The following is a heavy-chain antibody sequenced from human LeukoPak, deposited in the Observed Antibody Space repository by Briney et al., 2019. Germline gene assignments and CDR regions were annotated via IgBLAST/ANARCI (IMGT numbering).Heavy chain of an antibody. Sequence: SETLSLTCTVSGGSISSYYWSWIRQPPGKGLEWIGYIYYSGSTNYNPSLKSPVTISVDTSKNQFSLKLSSVTAADTAVYYCARDSSFVAGTYFDYWGQGTLVTVSS. D-gene: IGHD6-19*01. CDR1: GGSISSYY. CDR2: IYYSGST. CDR3: ARDSSFVAGTYFDY. V-gene: IGHV4-59*01. J-gene: IGHJ4*02.